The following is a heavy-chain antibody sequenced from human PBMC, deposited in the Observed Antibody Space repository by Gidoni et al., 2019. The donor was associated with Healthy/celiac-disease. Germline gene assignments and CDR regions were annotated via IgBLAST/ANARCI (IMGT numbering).Heavy chain of an antibody. Sequence: QVTLKESGPVLVKPTETLTLTCTVSGFSLSNARMGVSWIRQPPGKALEWLAHIFSNDEKSYSTSLKSRLTISKDTSKSQVVLTMTNMDPVDTATYYCARHTYEAWDYYYYMDVWGKGTTVTVSS. V-gene: IGHV2-26*01. CDR2: IFSNDEK. D-gene: IGHD3-16*01. J-gene: IGHJ6*03. CDR3: ARHTYEAWDYYYYMDV. CDR1: GFSLSNARMG.